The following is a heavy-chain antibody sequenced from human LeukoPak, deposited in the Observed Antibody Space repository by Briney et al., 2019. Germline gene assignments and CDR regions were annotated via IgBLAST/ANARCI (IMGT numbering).Heavy chain of an antibody. CDR3: ARALRGYSGYGIN. CDR1: GGSFSGYY. Sequence: PSETLSLTCAVYGGSFSGYYWSWIRQPPGKGLEWIGEINHSGSTNYNPSLKSRVTISVDTSKNQFSLKLSSVTAADTAVYYCARALRGYSGYGINWGQGTLVTVSS. V-gene: IGHV4-34*01. J-gene: IGHJ4*02. D-gene: IGHD5-12*01. CDR2: INHSGST.